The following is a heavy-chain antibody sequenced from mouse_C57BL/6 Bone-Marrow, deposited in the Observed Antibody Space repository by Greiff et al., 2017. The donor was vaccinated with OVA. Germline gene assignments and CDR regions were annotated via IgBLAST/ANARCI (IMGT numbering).Heavy chain of an antibody. J-gene: IGHJ3*01. CDR1: GFTFSDYG. Sequence: EVKVVESGGGLVQPGGSLKLSCAASGFTFSDYGMAWVRQAPRKGPEWVAFISNLAYSIYYADTVTGRFTISRENAKNTLYLEMSSLRSEDTAMYYCAREDYYYGSSSFAYWGQGTLVTVSA. CDR2: ISNLAYSI. CDR3: AREDYYYGSSSFAY. V-gene: IGHV5-15*01. D-gene: IGHD1-1*01.